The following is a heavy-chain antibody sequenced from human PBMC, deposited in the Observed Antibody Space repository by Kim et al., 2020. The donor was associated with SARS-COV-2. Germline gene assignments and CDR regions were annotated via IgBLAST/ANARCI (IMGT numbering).Heavy chain of an antibody. CDR3: AKDVGGCYCSSTTGNTPFNVAALGY. J-gene: IGHJ4*02. D-gene: IGHD2-2*02. Sequence: GGSLRLSCAASGFTFSSYGMHWVRQAPGKGLEWVAVISYDGSNKYYADSVKGRFTISIDNSKNTLYLQMNSLRARDTAVYYCAKDVGGCYCSSTTGNTPFNVAALGYGGKGPVVTVSS. V-gene: IGHV3-30*18. CDR2: ISYDGSNK. CDR1: GFTFSSYG.